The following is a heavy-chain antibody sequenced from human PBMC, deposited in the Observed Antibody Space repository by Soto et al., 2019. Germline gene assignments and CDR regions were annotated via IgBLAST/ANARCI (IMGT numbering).Heavy chain of an antibody. CDR1: GYTFTSYY. CDR2: INPSGGST. Sequence: ASVKVSCKASGYTFTSYYMHWVRQAPGQGLEWMGIINPSGGSTSYAQKFQGRVTMTRDTSTSTVYMELSSLRPEDTAVYYCARGGRVVGVVIFNWLDPRAKRTPVTVGS. J-gene: IGHJ5*02. CDR3: ARGGRVVGVVIFNWLDP. V-gene: IGHV1-46*03. D-gene: IGHD3-3*01.